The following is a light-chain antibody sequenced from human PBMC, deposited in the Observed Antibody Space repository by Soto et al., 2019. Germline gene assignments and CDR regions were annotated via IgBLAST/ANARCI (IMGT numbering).Light chain of an antibody. J-gene: IGKJ5*01. V-gene: IGKV3-11*01. CDR1: QSVSHA. CDR3: QQRGSWPPSIP. CDR2: DAS. Sequence: EVVLTQSPATLSLSPGDRATLSCRASQSVSHALAWYQQKPGQAPRLLIHDASSRATGIPARFSGSGSETDFTRTISSLEPEDFAVYYCQQRGSWPPSIPFGQGTRLEIK.